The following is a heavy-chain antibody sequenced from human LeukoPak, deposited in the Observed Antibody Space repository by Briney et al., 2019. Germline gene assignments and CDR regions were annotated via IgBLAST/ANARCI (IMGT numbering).Heavy chain of an antibody. J-gene: IGHJ3*02. D-gene: IGHD3-10*01. CDR3: ATSYYYGSGSYYQEAFDI. V-gene: IGHV1-24*01. Sequence: ASVKVSCKVSGYNLTELSMHWVRQAPGKGLEWMGGFDPEDGETIYAQKFQGRVTMTEDTSTDTAYMELSSLRSEDTAVYYCATSYYYGSGSYYQEAFDIWGQGTMVTVSS. CDR2: FDPEDGET. CDR1: GYNLTELS.